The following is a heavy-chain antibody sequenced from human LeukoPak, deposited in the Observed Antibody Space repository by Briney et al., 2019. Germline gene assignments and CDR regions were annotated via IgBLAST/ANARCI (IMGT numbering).Heavy chain of an antibody. CDR2: IKQDGSER. J-gene: IGHJ4*02. CDR1: GFSMSVYW. CDR3: ARDWGAYYHFFDY. Sequence: GGSLRLSCEASGFSMSVYWMSWVRQTPGKGLEWVGNIKQDGSERNYVDSVKGRFTISRDNAKKSLYLQMNSLRAEDTAVYYCARDWGAYYHFFDYWGQGTLVTVSS. D-gene: IGHD3-22*01. V-gene: IGHV3-7*01.